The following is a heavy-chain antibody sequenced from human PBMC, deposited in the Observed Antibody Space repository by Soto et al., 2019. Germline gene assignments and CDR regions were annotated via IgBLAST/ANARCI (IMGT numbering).Heavy chain of an antibody. V-gene: IGHV1-18*01. CDR3: AIFYYDFWSGHNSNWFDP. CDR1: GYTFTSYG. CDR2: ISAYNGNT. Sequence: ASVKVSFKASGYTFTSYGISWVRQAPGQGLEWMGWISAYNGNTNYAQKLQGRVTMTTDTSTITAYMELRSLRSDDTAVYYFAIFYYDFWSGHNSNWFDPWGQGTLVTVSS. D-gene: IGHD3-3*01. J-gene: IGHJ5*02.